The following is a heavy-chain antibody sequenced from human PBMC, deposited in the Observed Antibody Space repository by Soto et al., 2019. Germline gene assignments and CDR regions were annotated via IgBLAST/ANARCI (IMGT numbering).Heavy chain of an antibody. Sequence: GGSLRLSCAASGFTFSSYAMSWVRQAPGKGLEWVSAISGSGGSTYYADSVKGRFTISRDNSKNTLYLQMNSLKTEDTAVYYCTPDCGGDCYTPFSFDYWGQGTLVTVSS. CDR1: GFTFSSYA. J-gene: IGHJ4*02. CDR2: ISGSGGST. V-gene: IGHV3-23*01. CDR3: TPDCGGDCYTPFSFDY. D-gene: IGHD2-21*01.